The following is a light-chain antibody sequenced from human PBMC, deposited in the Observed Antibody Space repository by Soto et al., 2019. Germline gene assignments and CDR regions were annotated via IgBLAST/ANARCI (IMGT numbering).Light chain of an antibody. CDR1: QSVSSRY. CDR3: QQYGNSRWT. Sequence: EIVLTQSPGTLSLSPGERATLSCRASQSVSSRYLAGYQQKPGQAPRLLISGASTSATGIPDRFSGSGSGTDFTLTISRLEPADFVVYYCQQYGNSRWTSGQGTKVEIK. V-gene: IGKV3-20*01. J-gene: IGKJ1*01. CDR2: GAS.